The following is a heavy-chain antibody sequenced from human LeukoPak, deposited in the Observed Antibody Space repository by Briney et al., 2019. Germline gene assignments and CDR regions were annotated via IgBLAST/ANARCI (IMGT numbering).Heavy chain of an antibody. CDR2: IYYSGST. Sequence: PSETLSLTCAVYGGSFSGYYWSWIRQPPGKGLEWIGYIYYSGSTNYNPSLKSRVTISVDTSKNQFSLKLSSVTAADTAVYYCARSSDYSSSWYGLGAFDIWGQGTMVTVSS. J-gene: IGHJ3*02. V-gene: IGHV4-59*01. CDR3: ARSSDYSSSWYGLGAFDI. D-gene: IGHD6-13*01. CDR1: GGSFSGYY.